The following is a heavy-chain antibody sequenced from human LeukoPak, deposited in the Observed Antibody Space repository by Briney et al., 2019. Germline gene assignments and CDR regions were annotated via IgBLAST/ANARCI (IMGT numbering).Heavy chain of an antibody. Sequence: PGRSLRLSCAASGFTFSSYAMHWVRQAPGKGLEWVAVISYDGSNKYYADSVKGRFTISRDTSKNTLYLQMNSLRAEDTAVYYCARPGPYSHYYGSGSYAFDIWGQGTMVTVSS. J-gene: IGHJ3*02. V-gene: IGHV3-30*14. D-gene: IGHD3-10*01. CDR3: ARPGPYSHYYGSGSYAFDI. CDR1: GFTFSSYA. CDR2: ISYDGSNK.